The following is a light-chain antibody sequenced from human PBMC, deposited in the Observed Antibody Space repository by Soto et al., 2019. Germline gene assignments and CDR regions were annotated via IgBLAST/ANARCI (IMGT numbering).Light chain of an antibody. Sequence: QSALTQPRSVSGSPGQSVTISCTGTSSDVGGYNYVSWYQQHPGKAPKLMIYDVTKRPSGVPDRFSGSKFGNTASLTISGLQAEDEADYYCYSDTGTHTSLLGGGTKLTVL. CDR3: YSDTGTHTSL. CDR1: SSDVGGYNY. CDR2: DVT. J-gene: IGLJ2*01. V-gene: IGLV2-11*01.